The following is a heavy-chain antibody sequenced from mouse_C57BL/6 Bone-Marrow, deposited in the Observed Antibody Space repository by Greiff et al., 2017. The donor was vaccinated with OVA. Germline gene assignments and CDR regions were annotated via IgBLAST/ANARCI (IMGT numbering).Heavy chain of an antibody. D-gene: IGHD3-2*02. CDR3: ARKGHSSGYLYYFDY. J-gene: IGHJ2*01. CDR2: INPSTGGT. CDR1: GYSFTGYY. V-gene: IGHV1-42*01. Sequence: DVQLVESGPELVKPGASVKISCKASGYSFTGYYMNWVKQSPEKSLEWIGEINPSTGGTTYNQKFKAKATLTVDKSSSTAYMQLKSLTSEDSAVYYCARKGHSSGYLYYFDYWGQGTTLTVSS.